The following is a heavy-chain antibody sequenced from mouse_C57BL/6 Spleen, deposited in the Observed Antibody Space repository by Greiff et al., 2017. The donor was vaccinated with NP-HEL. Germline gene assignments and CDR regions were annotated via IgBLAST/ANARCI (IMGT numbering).Heavy chain of an antibody. CDR2: ISSGGDYI. D-gene: IGHD2-5*01. J-gene: IGHJ3*01. CDR1: GFTFSSYA. V-gene: IGHV5-9-1*02. Sequence: EVQGVESGAGLVKPGGSLKLSCAASGFTFSSYAMSWVRQTPEQRLEWVAYISSGGDYIYYADTVKGRFTISRDNARNTLYLQMSSLKSEDTAMYYCTRESAYYSNCGFSFAYWGQGTLVTVSA. CDR3: TRESAYYSNCGFSFAY.